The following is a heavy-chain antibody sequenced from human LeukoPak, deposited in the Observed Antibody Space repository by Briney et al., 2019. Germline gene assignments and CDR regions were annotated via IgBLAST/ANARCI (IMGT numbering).Heavy chain of an antibody. CDR1: GGTFSSYA. Sequence: SVKVSCKASGGTFSSYAISWVRQAPRQGLEWMGGIIPIFGTANYAQKFQGRVTITTDESTSTAYMGLSSLRSEDTAVYYCAREAYYDFWSGTRHAFDIWGQGTMVTVSS. D-gene: IGHD3-3*01. CDR2: IIPIFGTA. CDR3: AREAYYDFWSGTRHAFDI. V-gene: IGHV1-69*05. J-gene: IGHJ3*02.